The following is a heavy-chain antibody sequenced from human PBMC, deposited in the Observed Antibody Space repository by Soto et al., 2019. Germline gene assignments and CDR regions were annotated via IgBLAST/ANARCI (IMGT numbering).Heavy chain of an antibody. CDR1: GFTFSDYY. J-gene: IGHJ4*02. CDR2: ISSSSSYT. V-gene: IGHV3-11*05. Sequence: PGGSRRLSCSASGFTFSDYYISWIRQAPGKGLEWVSYISSSSSYTNYAYSVKGRFTISRDNAKNSLYLQMNSLRAEDTAVYYCASELRYFDWPLPSSDYWGQGTLVTVS. CDR3: ASELRYFDWPLPSSDY. D-gene: IGHD3-9*01.